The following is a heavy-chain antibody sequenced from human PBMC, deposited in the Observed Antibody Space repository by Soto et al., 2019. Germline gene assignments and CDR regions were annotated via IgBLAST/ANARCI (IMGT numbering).Heavy chain of an antibody. V-gene: IGHV4-4*02. CDR3: ARAYMVRGVMRWFDP. Sequence: QVQLQESGPGLVKPSGTLSLTCAVSGGSISSSNWWSWVRQPPGKGLEWIGEIYHSGSTNYNPSLKGRVTISVDKSKNQFPLKLSSVTAADTAVYYWARAYMVRGVMRWFDPWGQGTRVTVSS. CDR1: GGSISSSNW. CDR2: IYHSGST. J-gene: IGHJ5*02. D-gene: IGHD3-10*01.